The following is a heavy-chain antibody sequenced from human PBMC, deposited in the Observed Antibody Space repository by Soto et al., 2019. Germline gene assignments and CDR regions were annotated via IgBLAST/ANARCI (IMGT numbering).Heavy chain of an antibody. J-gene: IGHJ6*02. V-gene: IGHV3-23*01. CDR3: AKAQVMDV. Sequence: GGSLRLSGVASGFTFSDYSMAWVRQSPGKGLEWVSSISGSGGSTYYADSVKGRFTISRDNSKNTVFLQMNSLRAEDTAVYYCAKAQVMDVWGQGATVTVSS. CDR2: ISGSGGST. CDR1: GFTFSDYS.